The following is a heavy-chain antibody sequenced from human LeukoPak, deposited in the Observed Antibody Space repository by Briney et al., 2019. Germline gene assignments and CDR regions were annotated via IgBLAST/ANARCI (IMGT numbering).Heavy chain of an antibody. Sequence: GGSLRLSCAASGFTFSSYEMNCVRQAPGEGLEWVSYISSSGSTIHYADSVKGRFTLSRDNTKSSLYLQMNSLRAEDTAVYYCAELGITMIGGVWGKGTTVTISS. CDR2: ISSSGSTI. V-gene: IGHV3-48*03. CDR1: GFTFSSYE. D-gene: IGHD3-10*02. J-gene: IGHJ6*04. CDR3: AELGITMIGGV.